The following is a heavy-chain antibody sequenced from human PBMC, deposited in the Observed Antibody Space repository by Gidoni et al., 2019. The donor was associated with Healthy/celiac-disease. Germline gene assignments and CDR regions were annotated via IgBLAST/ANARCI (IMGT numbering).Heavy chain of an antibody. J-gene: IGHJ6*02. Sequence: EVQLVESGGGLVQPGGSLRLSCAASGFTFSSYEMNWVRQPPGKGLEWVSYISSSGSTIYYADSVKGRFTISRDNAKNSLYLQMNSLRAEDTAVYYCARGPSSSGRKWYWYYYYGMDVWGQGTTVTVSS. CDR3: ARGPSSSGRKWYWYYYYGMDV. V-gene: IGHV3-48*03. D-gene: IGHD6-13*01. CDR1: GFTFSSYE. CDR2: ISSSGSTI.